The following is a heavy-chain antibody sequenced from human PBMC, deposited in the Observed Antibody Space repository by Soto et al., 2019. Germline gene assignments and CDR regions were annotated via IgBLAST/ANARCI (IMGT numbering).Heavy chain of an antibody. Sequence: SQTLSLTCAISGDSVSSNSAAWTWIRQSPSRGLEWLGRTYYRSKWYNDYAVSVKSRITISPDTAKNQFSLQLNSVTPEDTAVYYCARVVAGYYTPLGAFDIWGQGTMVTVS. J-gene: IGHJ3*02. V-gene: IGHV6-1*01. CDR1: GDSVSSNSAA. CDR2: TYYRSKWYN. D-gene: IGHD3-3*01. CDR3: ARVVAGYYTPLGAFDI.